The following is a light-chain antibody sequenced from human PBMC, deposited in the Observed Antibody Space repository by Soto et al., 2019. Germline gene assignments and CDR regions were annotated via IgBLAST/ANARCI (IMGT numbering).Light chain of an antibody. CDR1: SSNIGAGYD. CDR2: GND. Sequence: QSALTQPPSVSGAPGRRVTISCTGSSSNIGAGYDVHWYQQLPGKAPKLLIYGNDNRPSGVPERFSGSKSGTSASLAITGLRADDEADYYCQSYGSSPSANFVFGTGTKVTVL. J-gene: IGLJ1*01. CDR3: QSYGSSPSANFV. V-gene: IGLV1-40*01.